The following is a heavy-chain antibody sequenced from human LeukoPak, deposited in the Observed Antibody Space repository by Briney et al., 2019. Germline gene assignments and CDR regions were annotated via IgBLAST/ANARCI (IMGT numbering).Heavy chain of an antibody. D-gene: IGHD3-22*01. Sequence: GRSLRLSCAASGFTFDHYTMNWVRQAPGKGLEWVSGISWNSGSIGYADPVKGRFTISRDNAKNSLYLQMNSLRTEDMALYYCAKDARPYDSSAYCTSWGQGTLVTVSS. CDR2: ISWNSGSI. J-gene: IGHJ4*02. V-gene: IGHV3-9*03. CDR1: GFTFDHYT. CDR3: AKDARPYDSSAYCTS.